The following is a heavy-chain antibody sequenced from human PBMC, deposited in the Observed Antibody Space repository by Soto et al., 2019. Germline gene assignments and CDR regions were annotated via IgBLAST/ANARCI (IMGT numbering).Heavy chain of an antibody. Sequence: GGSLRLSCAASGFTFSSYWMHWVRQAPGKGLEWVSRINSDGSSISYADSVKGRFTISRDNTKNTLYLQMNSLRAEDTAVYYCTRDLFPHTGSCLDYWGQGA. CDR3: TRDLFPHTGSCLDY. J-gene: IGHJ4*02. CDR2: INSDGSSI. CDR1: GFTFSSYW. D-gene: IGHD1-26*01. V-gene: IGHV3-74*01.